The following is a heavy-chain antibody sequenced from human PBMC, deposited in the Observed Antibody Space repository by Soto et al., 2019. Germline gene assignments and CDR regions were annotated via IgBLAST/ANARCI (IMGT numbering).Heavy chain of an antibody. D-gene: IGHD2-15*01. Sequence: GASVKVSCKASGGTFSNYAITWVRQAPGQGLEWLGRIIPIFGTRDYAQKFQGRVTITADDSTTTAYMELSSLRSDDTAVYYCAKDGGREGYFGNWFDPRGQGTLVTVSS. CDR2: IIPIFGTR. J-gene: IGHJ5*02. CDR1: GGTFSNYA. V-gene: IGHV1-69*13. CDR3: AKDGGREGYFGNWFDP.